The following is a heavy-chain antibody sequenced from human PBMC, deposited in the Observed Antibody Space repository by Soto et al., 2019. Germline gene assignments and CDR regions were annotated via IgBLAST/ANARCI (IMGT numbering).Heavy chain of an antibody. Sequence: PGGSLRLSCAASGFSFGAYWMHWVRQAPGKGLVWVSRINPDGSSTSYADSAKGRFTISRDTGKNTLYLQMNSLRAEDTAVYYCARDTRGLLWFPDYWGQGTLVTVSS. D-gene: IGHD3-10*01. CDR2: INPDGSST. CDR1: GFSFGAYW. V-gene: IGHV3-74*01. CDR3: ARDTRGLLWFPDY. J-gene: IGHJ4*02.